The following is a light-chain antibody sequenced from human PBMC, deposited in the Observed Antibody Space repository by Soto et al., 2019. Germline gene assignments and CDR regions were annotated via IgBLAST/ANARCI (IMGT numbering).Light chain of an antibody. J-gene: IGKJ1*01. Sequence: IVLTHARPSLSLSPGELATLSCRSSETVSTSYFAWYQQKPGQAPRLLMYGTSSRATGTPDRFSGSGSGTDFTLTISRLEPEDFAVYYCHKNGRSPTELGHGTKG. CDR3: HKNGRSPTE. CDR2: GTS. V-gene: IGKV3-20*01. CDR1: ETVSTSY.